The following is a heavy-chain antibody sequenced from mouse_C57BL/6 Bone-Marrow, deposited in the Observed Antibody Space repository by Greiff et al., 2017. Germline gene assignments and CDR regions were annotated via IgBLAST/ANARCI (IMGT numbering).Heavy chain of an antibody. CDR1: GYTFTSYW. V-gene: IGHV1-55*01. D-gene: IGHD2-5*01. CDR2: IYPGSGST. Sequence: QVQLQQSGAELVKPGASVKMSCKASGYTFTSYWITWVKQRPGPGLEWIGDIYPGSGSTNYNEKFKSKATLTVDTTSSTAYMQLSSLTSEDSAVYYYARPYYSNYGYFDVWGTGTTVTVSS. J-gene: IGHJ1*03. CDR3: ARPYYSNYGYFDV.